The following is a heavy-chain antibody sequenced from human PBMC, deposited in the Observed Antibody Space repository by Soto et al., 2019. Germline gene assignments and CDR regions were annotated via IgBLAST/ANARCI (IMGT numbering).Heavy chain of an antibody. V-gene: IGHV1-69*13. Sequence: GASVKVSCKASGGTFSSYAISWVRQAPGQGLEWMGGIIPIFGTANYAQKFQGRVTITADESTSTAYMELSSLRSEDTAVYYCAAEVVTPGYFDYWGQGTLVTVSS. CDR1: GGTFSSYA. J-gene: IGHJ4*02. CDR2: IIPIFGTA. CDR3: AAEVVTPGYFDY. D-gene: IGHD2-21*02.